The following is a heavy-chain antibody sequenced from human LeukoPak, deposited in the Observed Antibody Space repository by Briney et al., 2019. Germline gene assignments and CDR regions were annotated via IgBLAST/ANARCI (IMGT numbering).Heavy chain of an antibody. Sequence: ASVKVSCKASGYTFTSYGISSVRQAPGQGLEWMGWISAYNGNTNYAQKLQGIVTMTTDTSTSTAYMELRSLRSDDTAVYYCPREGVPAAYYYYGMDVWGQGTTVTVSS. V-gene: IGHV1-18*01. D-gene: IGHD2-2*01. J-gene: IGHJ6*02. CDR3: PREGVPAAYYYYGMDV. CDR1: GYTFTSYG. CDR2: ISAYNGNT.